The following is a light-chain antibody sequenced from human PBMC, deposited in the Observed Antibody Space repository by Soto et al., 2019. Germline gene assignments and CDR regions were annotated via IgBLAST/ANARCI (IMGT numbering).Light chain of an antibody. CDR3: QQYYSYPLLT. CDR1: QGISSY. J-gene: IGKJ4*01. CDR2: AAS. V-gene: IGKV1-8*01. Sequence: AIRMTQSPSSLSASTGDRVTITCRASQGISSYLAWYQQKPGKAPKLLIYAASTLQSGVPSRFSGSGSGTDFTLTISCLQSEDFATYYCQQYYSYPLLTFGGGTTVEIK.